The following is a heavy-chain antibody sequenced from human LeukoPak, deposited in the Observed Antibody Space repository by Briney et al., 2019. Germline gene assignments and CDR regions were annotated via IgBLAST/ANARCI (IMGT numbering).Heavy chain of an antibody. Sequence: SETLSLTCTVSGGSISSYYWSWIRQPPGKGLEWIGYIYSSGSTNYNPSLKGRVTISVDTSKNQFSLKLSSVTAADTAVYYCARDYYGSGSYGYWGQGTLVTVSS. CDR1: GGSISSYY. D-gene: IGHD3-10*01. J-gene: IGHJ4*02. CDR2: IYSSGST. CDR3: ARDYYGSGSYGY. V-gene: IGHV4-59*01.